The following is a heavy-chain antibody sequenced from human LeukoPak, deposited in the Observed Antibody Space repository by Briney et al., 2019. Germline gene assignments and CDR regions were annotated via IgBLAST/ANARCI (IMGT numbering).Heavy chain of an antibody. J-gene: IGHJ4*02. CDR3: ASLYYYGSGSYPFDY. V-gene: IGHV3-21*01. Sequence: GRSLRLSCAASGFTFSSYSMNWVRQAPGKGLEWVSSISSSSSYIYYADSVKGRFTISRDNAKNSLYLQMNSLRAEDTAVYYCASLYYYGSGSYPFDYWGQGTLVTVSS. CDR2: ISSSSSYI. D-gene: IGHD3-10*01. CDR1: GFTFSSYS.